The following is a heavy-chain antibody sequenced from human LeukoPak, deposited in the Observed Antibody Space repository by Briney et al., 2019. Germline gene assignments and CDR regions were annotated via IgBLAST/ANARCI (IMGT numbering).Heavy chain of an antibody. V-gene: IGHV5-51*01. J-gene: IGHJ5*02. CDR1: GYSFTSYW. CDR3: ARRSIAAAGTWNWFDP. Sequence: GESLKISCKGSGYSFTSYWIGWVRQMPGKGLEWMGIIYPGDSATRYSPSFQGQVTISADKSISTAYLQWSSLKASDTAMYYCARRSIAAAGTWNWFDPWGQGTLVTVSS. D-gene: IGHD6-13*01. CDR2: IYPGDSAT.